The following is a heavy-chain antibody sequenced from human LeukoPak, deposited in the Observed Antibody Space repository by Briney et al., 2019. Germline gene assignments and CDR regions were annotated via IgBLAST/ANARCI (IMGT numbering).Heavy chain of an antibody. Sequence: PSETLSLTCTVSGGSISSYYWSWIRQPPGKGLEWIGYIYYSGSTNYNPSLKSRVTISVDTSKNQFSLKLSSVTAADTAVYYCAGGAVVPAAILYFDYWGQGTLVTVSS. V-gene: IGHV4-59*01. CDR2: IYYSGST. D-gene: IGHD2-2*01. CDR1: GGSISSYY. CDR3: AGGAVVPAAILYFDY. J-gene: IGHJ4*02.